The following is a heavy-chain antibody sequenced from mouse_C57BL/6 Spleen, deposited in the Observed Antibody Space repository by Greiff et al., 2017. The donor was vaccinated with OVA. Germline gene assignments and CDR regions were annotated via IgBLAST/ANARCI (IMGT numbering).Heavy chain of an antibody. J-gene: IGHJ2*01. CDR1: GYTFTSYW. V-gene: IGHV1-52*01. Sequence: VQLQQPGAELVRPGSSVKLSCKASGYTFTSYWMHWVKQRPIQGLEWIGNIDPSDSETHYNQKFKDKATLTVDKSSSTAYMQLSSLTSEDSAVYYCARKGTGTDDFDYWGQGTTLTVSP. CDR2: IDPSDSET. D-gene: IGHD4-1*01. CDR3: ARKGTGTDDFDY.